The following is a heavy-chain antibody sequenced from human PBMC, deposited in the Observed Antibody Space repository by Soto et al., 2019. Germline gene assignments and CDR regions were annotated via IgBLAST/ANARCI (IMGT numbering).Heavy chain of an antibody. V-gene: IGHV3-23*01. CDR2: ISGSGGRT. J-gene: IGHJ4*02. CDR3: TKAQFDYGSGGFDY. Sequence: EVQLLESGGGLVQPGGSLRLSCAASGFTFSSYAMSWVRQAPGRGLEWVSGISGSGGRTYYADSVKGRFTISRDNSKNTLYLQMKSLRVEDTAVYYCTKAQFDYGSGGFDYWGQGTMVTVSS. CDR1: GFTFSSYA. D-gene: IGHD3-10*01.